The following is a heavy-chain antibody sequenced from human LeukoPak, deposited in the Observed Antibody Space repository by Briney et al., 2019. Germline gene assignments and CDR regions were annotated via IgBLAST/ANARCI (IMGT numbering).Heavy chain of an antibody. V-gene: IGHV3-23*01. CDR3: ARGVSAWLSYYFDY. CDR2: ISGSGGST. Sequence: GGSLRLSCAASGFTFSSYAMSWVRQAPGKGLEWVSAISGSGGSTYYADSVKGRFTISRHNSKNTLYLQMNSLRAEDTAVYYCARGVSAWLSYYFDYWGQGTLVTVSS. J-gene: IGHJ4*02. D-gene: IGHD3-16*02. CDR1: GFTFSSYA.